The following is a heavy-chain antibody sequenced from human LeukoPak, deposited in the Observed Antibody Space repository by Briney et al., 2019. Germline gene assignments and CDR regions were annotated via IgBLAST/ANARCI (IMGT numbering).Heavy chain of an antibody. J-gene: IGHJ4*02. CDR1: GGSISRSRYY. V-gene: IGHV4-39*07. D-gene: IGHD2-2*01. CDR3: ATTADQLTPLGY. Sequence: PSETLSLTCTVSGGSISRSRYYWGWLRPTPGKGPEWIGSIYYGGSTYYNPSLKSRVTISVDTSKNQFSLKLSSVTAADTAVHYCATTADQLTPLGYWGQGTLVTVSS. CDR2: IYYGGST.